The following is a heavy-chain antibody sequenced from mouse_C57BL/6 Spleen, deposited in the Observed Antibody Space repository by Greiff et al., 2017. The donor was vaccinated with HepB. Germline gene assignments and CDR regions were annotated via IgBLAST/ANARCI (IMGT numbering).Heavy chain of an antibody. D-gene: IGHD4-1*01. CDR2: ISDGGSYT. Sequence: EVHLVESGGGLVKPGGSLKLSCAASGFTFSSYAMSWVRQTPEKRLEWVATISDGGSYTYYPDNVKGRFTISRDNAKNNLYLQMSHLKSEDTAMYYCARDAGTGRSYWYFDVWGTGTTVTGSS. J-gene: IGHJ1*03. CDR3: ARDAGTGRSYWYFDV. V-gene: IGHV5-4*01. CDR1: GFTFSSYA.